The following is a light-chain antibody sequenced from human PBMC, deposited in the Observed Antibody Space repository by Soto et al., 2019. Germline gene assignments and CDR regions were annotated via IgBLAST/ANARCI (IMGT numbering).Light chain of an antibody. CDR2: LEGSGSY. V-gene: IGLV4-60*02. CDR1: SGHSSYI. CDR3: ETWDSNTHTV. Sequence: QAVVTQSSSASASLGSSVKLTCTLSSGHSSYIIAWHQQQPGKAPWYLMKLEGSGSYNKGSGVPDRFSGSSSGADRYLTISNLQFEDEADYYCETWDSNTHTVFGGGTKVTVL. J-gene: IGLJ3*02.